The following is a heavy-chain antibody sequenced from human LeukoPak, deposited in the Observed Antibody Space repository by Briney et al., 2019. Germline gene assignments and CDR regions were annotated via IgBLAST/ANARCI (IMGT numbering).Heavy chain of an antibody. CDR3: ARTGLRRLYFDY. CDR2: INHGGST. J-gene: IGHJ4*02. V-gene: IGHV4-34*01. D-gene: IGHD4-17*01. Sequence: SETLSLTCAVYGGSFSGYYWSWIRQPPGKGLEWIGEINHGGSTNYNPSLKSRVTISVDTSKNQFSLKLSSVTAADTAVYYCARTGLRRLYFDYWGQGTLVTVSS. CDR1: GGSFSGYY.